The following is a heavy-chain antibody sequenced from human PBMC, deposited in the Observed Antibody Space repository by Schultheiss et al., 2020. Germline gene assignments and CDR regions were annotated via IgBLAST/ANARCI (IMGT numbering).Heavy chain of an antibody. CDR2: ISSSSSTI. CDR1: GFTFSTYG. Sequence: GGSLRLSCAASGFTFSTYGMNWVRQAPGKGLEWVSYISSSSSTIYYADSVKGRFTISRDNAKNSLYLQMNSLRAEDTAVYYCARDSNYYDSSGYPNWFDPWGQGTLVTVSS. V-gene: IGHV3-48*01. CDR3: ARDSNYYDSSGYPNWFDP. J-gene: IGHJ5*02. D-gene: IGHD3-22*01.